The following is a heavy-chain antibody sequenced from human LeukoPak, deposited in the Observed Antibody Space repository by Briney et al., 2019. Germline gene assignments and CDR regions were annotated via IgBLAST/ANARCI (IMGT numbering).Heavy chain of an antibody. J-gene: IGHJ3*02. CDR2: ISSNGGST. V-gene: IGHV3-64*01. CDR3: ARSPFAASNAFDI. CDR1: GFTFSSYA. D-gene: IGHD3-16*01. Sequence: GGSLRLSCADSGFTFSSYAMHWVRQAPGKGLEYVSAISSNGGSTYYANSVKGRFTISRDNSKNTLYLQMGSLRAEDMAVYYCARSPFAASNAFDIWGQGTMVTVSS.